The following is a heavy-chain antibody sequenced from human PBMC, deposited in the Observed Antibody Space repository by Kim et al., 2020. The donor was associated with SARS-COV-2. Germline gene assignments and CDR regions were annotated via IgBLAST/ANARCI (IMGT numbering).Heavy chain of an antibody. CDR3: ARHKGIAARLGFDP. V-gene: IGHV5-10-1*01. J-gene: IGHJ5*02. Sequence: SPSFQGHVTISADKSISTAYLQWSSLKASDTAMYYCARHKGIAARLGFDPWGQGTLVTVSS. D-gene: IGHD6-6*01.